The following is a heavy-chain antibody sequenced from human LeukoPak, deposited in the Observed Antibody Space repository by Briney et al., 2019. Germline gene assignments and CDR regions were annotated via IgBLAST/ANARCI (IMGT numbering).Heavy chain of an antibody. Sequence: GGSLRLSCAASGFAFSSYSMNWLRQTPGKGLEWLSYISSSSNTIYYADSVKGRFTISRDNAKNSLYLQMNSLRDGDTAVYYCARGTYYYDSSGYYRTNWFDPWGQGTLVTVSS. J-gene: IGHJ5*02. CDR3: ARGTYYYDSSGYYRTNWFDP. CDR1: GFAFSSYS. D-gene: IGHD3-22*01. CDR2: ISSSSNTI. V-gene: IGHV3-48*02.